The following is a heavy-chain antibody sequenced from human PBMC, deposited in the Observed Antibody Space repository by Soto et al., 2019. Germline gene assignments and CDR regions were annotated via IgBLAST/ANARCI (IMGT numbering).Heavy chain of an antibody. Sequence: ASVKVSCKASGGTFSSYAISWVRQAPGQGLEWMGGIIPIFGTANYAQKFQGRVTITADESTSTAYMELSSLRSEDTAVYYCARVYYGSGSYQPLGYWGQGTLVTVSS. V-gene: IGHV1-69*13. D-gene: IGHD3-10*01. CDR3: ARVYYGSGSYQPLGY. J-gene: IGHJ4*02. CDR1: GGTFSSYA. CDR2: IIPIFGTA.